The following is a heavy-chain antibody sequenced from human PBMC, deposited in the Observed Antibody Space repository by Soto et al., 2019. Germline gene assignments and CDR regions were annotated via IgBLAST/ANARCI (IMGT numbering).Heavy chain of an antibody. CDR3: PTRIKVYVISVYYPYYFDY. CDR1: GFTFSNAW. Sequence: EVQLVESGGGLVKPGGSLRLSCAASGFTFSNAWMSWVRQAPGKGLEWVGRIKSKTDGGTTDYAAPVKGRFTISRDDSKNTLYLKMNSLKTGDTPVYYCPTRIKVYVISVYYPYYFDYWGQGTLVTVSS. J-gene: IGHJ4*02. D-gene: IGHD3-22*01. CDR2: IKSKTDGGTT. V-gene: IGHV3-15*01.